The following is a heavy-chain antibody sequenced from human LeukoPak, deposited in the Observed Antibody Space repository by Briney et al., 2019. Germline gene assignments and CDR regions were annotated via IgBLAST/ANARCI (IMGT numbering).Heavy chain of an antibody. V-gene: IGHV3-7*04. CDR1: GFTFSSYW. D-gene: IGHD3-9*01. CDR3: ARADFDWRYYFDY. J-gene: IGHJ4*02. Sequence: AGGSLRLSCAASGFTFSSYWMSWVRQAPGKGLEWVANIKQDGSEKYYVDSVKGRFTISRDNAKNSLYLQMSSLRAEDTAVYYCARADFDWRYYFDYWGQGTLVTVSS. CDR2: IKQDGSEK.